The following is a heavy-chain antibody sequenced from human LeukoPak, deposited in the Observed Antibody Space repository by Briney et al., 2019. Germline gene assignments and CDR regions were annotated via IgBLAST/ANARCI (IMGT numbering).Heavy chain of an antibody. CDR1: GFTFSSYA. D-gene: IGHD6-19*01. V-gene: IGHV3-30*04. J-gene: IGHJ6*04. CDR3: ARDAGRGWYRDYYYYGMDV. Sequence: PGRSLRLSCAASGFTFSSYAMHWVRQAPGKGLEWVAVISYDGSNKYYADSVKGRFTISRDNSKNTLYLQMNSLRAEDTAVYYCARDAGRGWYRDYYYYGMDVWGKGTTVTVSS. CDR2: ISYDGSNK.